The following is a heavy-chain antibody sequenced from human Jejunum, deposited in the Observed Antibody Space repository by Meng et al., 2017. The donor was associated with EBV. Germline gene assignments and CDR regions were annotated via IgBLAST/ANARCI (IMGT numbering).Heavy chain of an antibody. Sequence: QVLRVGSGGGVGQPGRSLGFSGAASGFTFSSSGMHWGRQAPGKGLEWVAVISYDGSNKYYADSVKGRFTISRDNSKNTLYLQMNSLRAEDTAVYYCAKDRPGYTYGFDYWGQGTLVTVSS. CDR2: ISYDGSNK. J-gene: IGHJ4*02. D-gene: IGHD5-18*01. CDR1: GFTFSSSG. CDR3: AKDRPGYTYGFDY. V-gene: IGHV3-30*18.